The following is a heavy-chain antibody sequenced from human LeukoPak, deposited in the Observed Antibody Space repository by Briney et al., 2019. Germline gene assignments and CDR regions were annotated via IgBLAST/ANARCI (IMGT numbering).Heavy chain of an antibody. V-gene: IGHV1-69*02. Sequence: SVKVSCKASGGTFSSYTISWVRQAPGQGLEWMGRIIPILGIANYAQKFQGRVTITADKSTSTAYMELSSLRSEDTAVYYCARVHQRSIVPAAIPYNWFDPWGQGTLVTVSS. CDR1: GGTFSSYT. CDR2: IIPILGIA. J-gene: IGHJ5*02. D-gene: IGHD2-2*02. CDR3: ARVHQRSIVPAAIPYNWFDP.